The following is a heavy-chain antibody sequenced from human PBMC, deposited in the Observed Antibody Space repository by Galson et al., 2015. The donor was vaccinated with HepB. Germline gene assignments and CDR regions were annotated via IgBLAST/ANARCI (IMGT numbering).Heavy chain of an antibody. J-gene: IGHJ4*02. Sequence: SLRLSCAASGFTFSSYSMNWVRQPPGKGLEWISSIRSSGSSKYYADSVKGRFTISRDNAQNSLYLQMDSLRAEDTAVYFCARFMYYYDSSGLNRESGLDYWGLGTLVAVSS. D-gene: IGHD3-22*01. CDR3: ARFMYYYDSSGLNRESGLDY. CDR2: IRSSGSSK. V-gene: IGHV3-21*06. CDR1: GFTFSSYS.